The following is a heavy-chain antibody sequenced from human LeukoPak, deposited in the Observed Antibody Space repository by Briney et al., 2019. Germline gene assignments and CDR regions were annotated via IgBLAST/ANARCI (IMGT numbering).Heavy chain of an antibody. J-gene: IGHJ4*02. CDR2: IYYSVSN. CDR3: ARGPAYCSGGSCYPYNFDY. V-gene: IGHV4-59*01. D-gene: IGHD2-15*01. Sequence: SETLSLTCSVSGGSISIYYWSWIRQPPGEGLEWIGYIYYSVSNNYNPSLKSRVTISVATSKNQFSLKLSSVTAADTAVYYCARGPAYCSGGSCYPYNFDYWGQGTLVTVSS. CDR1: GGSISIYY.